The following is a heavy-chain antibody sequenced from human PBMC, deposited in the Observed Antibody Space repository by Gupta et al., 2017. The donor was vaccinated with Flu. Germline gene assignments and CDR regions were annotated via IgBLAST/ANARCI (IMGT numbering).Heavy chain of an antibody. CDR1: GGSISSSSYY. V-gene: IGHV4-39*01. CDR2: IYYSGSA. CDR3: ARFSSDSSSFDY. J-gene: IGHJ4*02. D-gene: IGHD6-6*01. Sequence: QLQLQESGPGLVKPSETLSLTCTVSGGSISSSSYYWGWIRQPPGKGLEWIGSIYYSGSAYYNPSLKSRVTISVDTSKNQFSLKLSSVTAADTAGYYCARFSSDSSSFDYWGQGTLVTVSS.